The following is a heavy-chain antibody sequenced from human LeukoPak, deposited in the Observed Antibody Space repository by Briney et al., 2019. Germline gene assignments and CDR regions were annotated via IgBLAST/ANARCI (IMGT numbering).Heavy chain of an antibody. CDR1: GGSISSGGYS. CDR3: ASLPYYYDSSGYAEGTIFDY. CDR2: IYHSGST. J-gene: IGHJ4*02. D-gene: IGHD3-22*01. Sequence: SETLSLTCAVSGGSISSGGYSWSWIRQPPGKGLEWIGYIYHSGSTYYNPSLKSRVTISVDTSKNQFSLKLSSVTAADTAVYYCASLPYYYDSSGYAEGTIFDYWGQGTLVTVSS. V-gene: IGHV4-30-2*01.